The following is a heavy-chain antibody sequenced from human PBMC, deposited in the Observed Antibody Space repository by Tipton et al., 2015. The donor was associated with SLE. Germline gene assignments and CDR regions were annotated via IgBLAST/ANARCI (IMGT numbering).Heavy chain of an antibody. CDR1: GGSFSSYY. J-gene: IGHJ3*02. Sequence: TLSLTCAVYGGSFSSYYWSWIRQPPGKGLEWIGYIYYSGSTNYNPSLKSRVTISVDTSKNQFSQNLSSVTAADTAVYYCAREAKSAFDIWGKGTMVTVSS. V-gene: IGHV4-59*12. CDR3: AREAKSAFDI. CDR2: IYYSGST.